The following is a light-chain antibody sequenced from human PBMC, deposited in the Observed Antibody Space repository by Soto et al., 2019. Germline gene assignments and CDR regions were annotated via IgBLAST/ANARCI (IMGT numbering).Light chain of an antibody. CDR1: QSVSRSY. Sequence: EIVLTQSPGTLSLSPGERATLSCRASQSVSRSYLAWYQQTPGQAPRLLIYGASGRATGIPDRFSGSGSGTDFTLTISRLEPEDFAVYYCQQYGSSIFTFGPGTKVDIK. CDR3: QQYGSSIFT. CDR2: GAS. V-gene: IGKV3-20*01. J-gene: IGKJ3*01.